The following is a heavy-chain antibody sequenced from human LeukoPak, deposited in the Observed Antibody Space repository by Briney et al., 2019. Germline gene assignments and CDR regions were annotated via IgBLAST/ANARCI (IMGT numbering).Heavy chain of an antibody. CDR1: GYTFTSYD. D-gene: IGHD3-10*01. V-gene: IGHV1-8*01. CDR3: ARVLFRWGYYGSGSYLPPSY. J-gene: IGHJ4*02. CDR2: MNPNSGNT. Sequence: ASVKVSCKASGYTFTSYDINWVRQATGQGLEWMGWMNPNSGNTGYAQKFQGRVTMARNTSISTAYMELSSLRSEDTAVYYCARVLFRWGYYGSGSYLPPSYWGQGTLVTVSS.